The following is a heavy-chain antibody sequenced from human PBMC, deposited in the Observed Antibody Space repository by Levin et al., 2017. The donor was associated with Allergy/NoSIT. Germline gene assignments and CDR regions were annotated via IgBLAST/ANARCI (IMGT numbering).Heavy chain of an antibody. V-gene: IGHV3-49*03. D-gene: IGHD3-10*01. CDR1: GFTLGDYS. CDR2: ITSKAFGGTS. Sequence: GGSLRLSCTASGFTLGDYSMNWFRQAPGKGLEWVAFITSKAFGGTSEYAASVQGRHTISRDDSKSIAYLQMNSLKTEDTAVYYCARSSGLFNDYWGQGTLVTVSS. J-gene: IGHJ4*02. CDR3: ARSSGLFNDY.